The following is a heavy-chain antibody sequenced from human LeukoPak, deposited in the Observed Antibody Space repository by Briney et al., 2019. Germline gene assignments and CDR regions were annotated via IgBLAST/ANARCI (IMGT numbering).Heavy chain of an antibody. CDR3: ARAYSSSSNFDY. D-gene: IGHD6-6*01. CDR1: GGSISSYY. V-gene: IGHV4-59*01. Sequence: SSETLSLTCTVSGGSISSYYWSWIRQPPGKGLEWIGYIYYSGSTNYNPSLKSRVTISVDTSKNQFSLKLRFVTAADTAVYYCARAYSSSSNFDYWGQGTLVTVSS. CDR2: IYYSGST. J-gene: IGHJ4*02.